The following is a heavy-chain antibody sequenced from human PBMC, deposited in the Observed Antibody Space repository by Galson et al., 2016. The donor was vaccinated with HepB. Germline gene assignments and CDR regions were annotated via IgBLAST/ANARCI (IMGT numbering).Heavy chain of an antibody. J-gene: IGHJ4*02. CDR1: GGSISSGGNY. D-gene: IGHD3-16*02. CDR2: IYYSGSS. CDR3: ARGPSYRLSYYFDY. Sequence: TLSLTCTVSGGSISSGGNYWSWIRQQPGKGLEWIGYIYYSGSSYYNPSLKSRLTISVDTSKNQFSLNLSSVTAADSAVYYCARGPSYRLSYYFDYWGQGTLVTVSS. V-gene: IGHV4-31*03.